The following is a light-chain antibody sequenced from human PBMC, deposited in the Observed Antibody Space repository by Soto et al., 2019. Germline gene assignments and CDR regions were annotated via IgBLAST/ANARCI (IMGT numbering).Light chain of an antibody. CDR1: QSVDNY. CDR3: QQRKKCPPVT. CDR2: DAS. Sequence: EIVLTQSPVTLSLSPGERATLSCRASQSVDNYLAWYQQKPGQIPRLLIFDASTRATGIPARFSGSGSGTEFTLTISSLESADLGVYYCQQRKKCPPVTFGPGTRLDMK. V-gene: IGKV3-11*01. J-gene: IGKJ5*01.